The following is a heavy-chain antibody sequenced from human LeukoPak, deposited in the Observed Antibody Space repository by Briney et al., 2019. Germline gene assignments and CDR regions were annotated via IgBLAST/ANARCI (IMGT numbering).Heavy chain of an antibody. Sequence: SETLSLTCTVSGGSIRSYYWSWIRQPPGKGLEWIGYIYYSGSTNYNPSLKSRVTISVDTSKNQFSLKLSSVTAADTAVYYCARTLRYFDWLPAGETDYWGQGTLVTVSS. CDR3: ARTLRYFDWLPAGETDY. V-gene: IGHV4-59*01. CDR2: IYYSGST. J-gene: IGHJ4*02. D-gene: IGHD3-9*01. CDR1: GGSIRSYY.